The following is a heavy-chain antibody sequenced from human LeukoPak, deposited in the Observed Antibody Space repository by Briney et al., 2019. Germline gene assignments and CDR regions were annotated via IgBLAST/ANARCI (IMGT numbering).Heavy chain of an antibody. J-gene: IGHJ6*03. CDR3: ARDLVNDILTGYYGYYYYMDV. CDR2: FYTSGST. Sequence: SETLSLTCTVSGGSISSGSYYWSWIRQPAGKGLEWIGRFYTSGSTNYNPSLKSRVTISVDTSKNQFSLKLSSVTAADTAVYYCARDLVNDILTGYYGYYYYMDVWGKGTTVTVSS. D-gene: IGHD3-9*01. V-gene: IGHV4-61*02. CDR1: GGSISSGSYY.